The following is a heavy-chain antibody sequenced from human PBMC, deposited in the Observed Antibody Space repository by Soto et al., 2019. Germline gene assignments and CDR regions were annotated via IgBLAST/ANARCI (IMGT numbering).Heavy chain of an antibody. V-gene: IGHV1-3*01. CDR3: ARDRLRGYSGDFDY. CDR2: INAGNGNT. Sequence: ASVKVSCKASGYTFTSYAMHWVRQAPGQRLEWMGWINAGNGNTKYSQKFQGRVTITRDTSASTAYMELSSLRSEDTAVYYCARDRLRGYSGDFDYWGQGTLVTVSS. D-gene: IGHD5-12*01. J-gene: IGHJ4*02. CDR1: GYTFTSYA.